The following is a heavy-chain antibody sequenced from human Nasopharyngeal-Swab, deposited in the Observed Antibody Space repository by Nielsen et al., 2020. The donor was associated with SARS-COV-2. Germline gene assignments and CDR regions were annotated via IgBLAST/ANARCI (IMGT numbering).Heavy chain of an antibody. D-gene: IGHD3-10*01. CDR1: GFTFGDYA. CDR2: IRSKAYGGTT. J-gene: IGHJ4*02. Sequence: GGSLRLSCTASGFTFGDYAMSWVRQAPGKGLEWVGFIRSKAYGGTTEYAASVKGRFTISRDDSKSIAYLQMNSLKTEDTAVYYCTRGTPYYGPGYLLYYWGQGTLVTVSS. CDR3: TRGTPYYGPGYLLYY. V-gene: IGHV3-49*04.